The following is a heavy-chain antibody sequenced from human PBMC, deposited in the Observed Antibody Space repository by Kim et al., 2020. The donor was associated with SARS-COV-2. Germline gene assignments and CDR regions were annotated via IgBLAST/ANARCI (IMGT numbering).Heavy chain of an antibody. CDR2: IYYSGST. D-gene: IGHD6-19*01. V-gene: IGHV4-61*01. J-gene: IGHJ4*02. CDR3: AYSGWGGAQGV. CDR1: GGSVNSGSYY. Sequence: SETLSLTCTVSGGSVNSGSYYWSWIRQPPGKGLEYIGYIYYSGSTNYNPSLKSRVTISVDTSKNQFSLKLSSVTAADTAVYYCAYSGWGGAQGVWGQGTLVTVSS.